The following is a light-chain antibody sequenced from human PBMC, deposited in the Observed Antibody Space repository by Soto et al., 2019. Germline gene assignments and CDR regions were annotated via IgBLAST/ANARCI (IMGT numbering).Light chain of an antibody. V-gene: IGKV3-15*01. Sequence: EIVLTQSPGTLSLSPGERATLSCRASQSVSSSYLAWYQQKPGQAPRLLIYDASTRATGIPATFSGSGSGTEFTLTISSLQSEDFAVYYCQQYNSWPLTFGGGTKVDIK. CDR2: DAS. CDR3: QQYNSWPLT. J-gene: IGKJ4*01. CDR1: QSVSSSY.